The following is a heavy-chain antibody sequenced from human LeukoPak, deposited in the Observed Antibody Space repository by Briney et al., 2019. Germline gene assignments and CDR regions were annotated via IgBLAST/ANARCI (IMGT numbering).Heavy chain of an antibody. CDR2: ISSSSSSYI. V-gene: IGHV3-21*01. CDR1: GFTFSSYS. J-gene: IGHJ4*02. Sequence: PGGSLRLSCAASGFTFSSYSMNWVRQAPGKGLEWVSSISSSSSSYIYYADSVKGRFTISRDNAKNSLYLQMNSLRAEDTAVYYCARVVNVGATPPYWGQGTLVTVSS. CDR3: ARVVNVGATPPY. D-gene: IGHD1-26*01.